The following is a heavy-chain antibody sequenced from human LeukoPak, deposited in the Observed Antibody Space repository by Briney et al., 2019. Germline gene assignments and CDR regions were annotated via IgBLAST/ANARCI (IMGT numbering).Heavy chain of an antibody. J-gene: IGHJ6*03. CDR1: GGSFSHYY. Sequence: SETLSLTCAVYGGSFSHYYWSWIRQSPRMGLEWIAEINDSETINYNPSLMSRVTISLDKSKNQFSLKLSSATAADTAVYYCARRWNYGRNYYIDVWGKGATVSLFS. V-gene: IGHV4-34*01. CDR2: INDSETI. CDR3: ARRWNYGRNYYIDV. D-gene: IGHD1-7*01.